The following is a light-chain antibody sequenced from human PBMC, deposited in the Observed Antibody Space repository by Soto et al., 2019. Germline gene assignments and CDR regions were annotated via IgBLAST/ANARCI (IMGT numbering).Light chain of an antibody. J-gene: IGKJ5*01. CDR3: QQYNNPIT. Sequence: EIVLTQSPDTLSLSPGERATLSCRASQSVSSSYLAWYQQKPGQAPRLLIYGASSRATGIPDRFSGSGSETDFTLTISSLQSEDFGIYYCQQYNNPITFGQGTRLEIK. CDR2: GAS. V-gene: IGKV3-20*01. CDR1: QSVSSSY.